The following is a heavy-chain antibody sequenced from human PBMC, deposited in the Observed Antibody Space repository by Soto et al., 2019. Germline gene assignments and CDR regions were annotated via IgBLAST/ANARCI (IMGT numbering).Heavy chain of an antibody. D-gene: IGHD6-13*01. CDR2: ISSSGRTI. J-gene: IGHJ6*02. CDR3: ARGGQQQHGMDV. CDR1: GFTFSDYY. V-gene: IGHV3-11*01. Sequence: GGSLRLSCAASGFTFSDYYMSWIRPAPGKGLKWVSYISSSGRTIYYADSVKGRFTISRDNAKNSLYLQMNSLRVEDTAVYYCARGGQQQHGMDVWGQGTTVTVSS.